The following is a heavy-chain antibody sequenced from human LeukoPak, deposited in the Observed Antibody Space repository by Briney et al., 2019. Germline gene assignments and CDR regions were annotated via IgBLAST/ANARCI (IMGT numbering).Heavy chain of an antibody. CDR1: GFTVSSIY. CDR3: ARDKGSSDDDPHNRYFDY. Sequence: GGSLRLSCAASGFTVSSIYMSWVRQAPGKGLEWVSVIYSGGSTYYADSVKGRFTISRDNSKNTLYLQMNSLRAEDTAVYYCARDKGSSDDDPHNRYFDYWGQGTLVTVSS. V-gene: IGHV3-53*01. D-gene: IGHD1-14*01. CDR2: IYSGGST. J-gene: IGHJ4*02.